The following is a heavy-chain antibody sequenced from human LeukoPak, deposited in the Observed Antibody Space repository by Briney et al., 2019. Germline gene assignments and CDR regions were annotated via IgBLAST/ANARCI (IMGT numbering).Heavy chain of an antibody. CDR1: GFTVSSNY. CDR2: IYSGGST. V-gene: IGHV3-53*04. CDR3: ARGFFIAAAVFDY. J-gene: IGHJ4*02. D-gene: IGHD6-13*01. Sequence: GGSLRLSCAASGFTVSSNYMNWVRQAPGEGLEWVSVIYSGGSTYYADSVKGRFTISRHNSKNTLYLQMNSLRAEDTAVYYCARGFFIAAAVFDYWGQGTLVTVSS.